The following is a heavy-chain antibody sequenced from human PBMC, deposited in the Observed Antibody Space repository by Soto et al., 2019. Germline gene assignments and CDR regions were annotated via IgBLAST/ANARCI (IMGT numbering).Heavy chain of an antibody. V-gene: IGHV1-24*01. CDR1: GHSLTDSS. J-gene: IGHJ4*02. CDR2: FDPEEGEI. Sequence: ASVKVSCKVAGHSLTDSSMHWVRQGPGRGLEWLGGFDPEEGEIIYAQNFQGRIRLTEDTSTDTAFMELNSLKSEDTAIYYCATTRTTYVYDFDSWGQGTLVTVSS. D-gene: IGHD3-16*01. CDR3: ATTRTTYVYDFDS.